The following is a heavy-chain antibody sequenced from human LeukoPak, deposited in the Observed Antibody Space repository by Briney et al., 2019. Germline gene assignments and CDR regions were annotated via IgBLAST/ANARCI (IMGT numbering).Heavy chain of an antibody. CDR1: GFTFSSYA. D-gene: IGHD3-10*01. Sequence: PGGSLRLSCAASGFTFSSYAMSWVRQAPGKGLEWVSAISSNGGSTYYADSVKGRFTISRDNSKNTLYLQMSSLRAEDTAVYYCVKDPNYYGSGSYYYTWFDPWGQGTLVTVSS. CDR2: ISSNGGST. CDR3: VKDPNYYGSGSYYYTWFDP. V-gene: IGHV3-64D*06. J-gene: IGHJ5*02.